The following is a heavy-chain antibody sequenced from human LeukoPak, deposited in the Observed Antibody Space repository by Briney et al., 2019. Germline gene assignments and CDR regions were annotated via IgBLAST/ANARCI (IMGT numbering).Heavy chain of an antibody. CDR1: GGSISSYY. D-gene: IGHD5-18*01. V-gene: IGHV4-59*01. CDR3: ARDFGYSYARYYYYYGMDV. CDR2: IYYSGST. J-gene: IGHJ6*02. Sequence: PSETLSLTCTVSGGSISSYYWSWIRQPPGKGLEWIVYIYYSGSTNNNPALKSRVTISVDTSKNQFSLKLSSVTAADTAVYYCARDFGYSYARYYYYYGMDVWGQGTTVTVSS.